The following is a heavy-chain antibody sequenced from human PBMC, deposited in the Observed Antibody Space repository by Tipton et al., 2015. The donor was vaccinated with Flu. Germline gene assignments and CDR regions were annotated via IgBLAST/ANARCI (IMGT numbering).Heavy chain of an antibody. Sequence: LRLSCTVSGGFISSGGAYWSWIRQHPGKGLEWIGCIYYSGSTYYNLSLRSRISISVDTSKNHFSLRLNSVTAADTAVYYCARDQGFGGGLTYDYYALDVWGQGTTVTVSS. V-gene: IGHV4-31*02. CDR3: ARDQGFGGGLTYDYYALDV. D-gene: IGHD3-10*01. CDR1: GGFISSGGAY. CDR2: IYYSGST. J-gene: IGHJ6*02.